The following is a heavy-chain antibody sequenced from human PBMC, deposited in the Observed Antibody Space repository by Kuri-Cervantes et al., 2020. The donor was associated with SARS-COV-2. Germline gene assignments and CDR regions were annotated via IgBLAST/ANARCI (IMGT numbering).Heavy chain of an antibody. CDR2: VSDTGNDK. V-gene: IGHV3-20*04. Sequence: GESLKISCAASGFTFDDYAMHWVRQAPGRGLEWVASVSDTGNDKRYRDSVKGRFAISRDNVKNSVLLQMDSLRVDDTAVYYCVTLGAYWGQGVVVTVSS. J-gene: IGHJ4*02. CDR1: GFTFDDYA. CDR3: VTLGAY.